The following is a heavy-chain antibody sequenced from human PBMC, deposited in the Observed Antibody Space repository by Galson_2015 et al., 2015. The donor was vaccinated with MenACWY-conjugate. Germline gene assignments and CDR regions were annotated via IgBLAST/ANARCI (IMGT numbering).Heavy chain of an antibody. Sequence: SLRLSCAASGFTFPNYAMNWVRQAPGKGLEWVSGISDSAVTTDYTDSVKGRFTISRDNSKNTLYLQMNSLRAEDTAVYYCAKDPQNNYRYGGPSPFASWGKEPWFTVSS. D-gene: IGHD5-18*01. V-gene: IGHV3-23*01. CDR2: ISDSAVTT. CDR1: GFTFPNYA. CDR3: AKDPQNNYRYGGPSPFAS. J-gene: IGHJ4*01.